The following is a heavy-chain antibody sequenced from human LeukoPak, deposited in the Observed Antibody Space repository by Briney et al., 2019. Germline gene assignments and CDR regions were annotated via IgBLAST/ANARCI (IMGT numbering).Heavy chain of an antibody. J-gene: IGHJ5*02. V-gene: IGHV1-3*01. CDR2: INAGNGNT. Sequence: ASVKVSCKASGYTFTSYAMHWVRQAPGQRLEWMGWINAGNGNTKYSQKFQGRVTITRDTSASTAYMELSSLRSEDTAVYYCARRMRNWFDPWGQGTLVTVSS. CDR1: GYTFTSYA. CDR3: ARRMRNWFDP.